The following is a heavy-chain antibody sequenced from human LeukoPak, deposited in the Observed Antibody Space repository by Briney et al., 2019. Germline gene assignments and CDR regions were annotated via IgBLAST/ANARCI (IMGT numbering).Heavy chain of an antibody. CDR1: GGTFSSYA. D-gene: IGHD2-15*01. CDR3: ARGVNKGYPGGYYYYMDV. V-gene: IGHV1-69*05. J-gene: IGHJ6*03. Sequence: SVKVSCKASGGTFSSYAISWVRQAPGQGLEWMGGIIPIFGTANYAQKFQGRVTITTDESTSTAYMELSSLRSEDTAVYYCARGVNKGYPGGYYYYMDVWGKGTTVTVS. CDR2: IIPIFGTA.